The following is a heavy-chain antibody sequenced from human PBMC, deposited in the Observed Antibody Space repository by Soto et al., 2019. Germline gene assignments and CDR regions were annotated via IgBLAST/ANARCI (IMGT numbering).Heavy chain of an antibody. CDR1: GLTFGSYA. CDR2: ISGSGGTT. D-gene: IGHD3-10*01. V-gene: IGHV3-23*01. J-gene: IGHJ4*02. CDR3: ARGSTDSYPGSRIFDF. Sequence: EVQLLESGGGLVQPGGSLRLSCAASGLTFGSYAMSWVRQAPGKGLEWVSAISGSGGTTYYADSVRGRFTISRDNSENTLYLQMNSLRVEDSALYYCARGSTDSYPGSRIFDFWGRGTLVTVSS.